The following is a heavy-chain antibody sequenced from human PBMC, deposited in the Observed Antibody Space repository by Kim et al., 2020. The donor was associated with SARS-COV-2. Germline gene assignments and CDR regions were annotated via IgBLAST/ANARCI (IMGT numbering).Heavy chain of an antibody. V-gene: IGHV4-39*02. CDR1: GGSISDGSYF. J-gene: IGHJ4*02. CDR2: IYYSGST. CDR3: ARPQANWGVPGDY. Sequence: SETLSLTCTVSGGSISDGSYFWGWFRQPPGKGLEWIGSIYYSGSTSYNPSLKSRVTISVDTSKNHFSLKLSSVTAADTAVYFCARPQANWGVPGDYWGQGTLVTVSS. D-gene: IGHD7-27*01.